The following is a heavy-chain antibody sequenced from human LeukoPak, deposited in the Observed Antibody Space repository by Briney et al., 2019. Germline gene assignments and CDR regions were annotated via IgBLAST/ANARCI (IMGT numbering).Heavy chain of an antibody. CDR1: GYTFTNYY. D-gene: IGHD1-20*01. J-gene: IGHJ4*02. V-gene: IGHV1-46*01. CDR2: INPSGGST. CDR3: ARDANWNPPYYFGY. Sequence: GASVKVSCKASGYTFTNYYMHWVRQAPGQGLEWMGIINPSGGSTSYAQKFQARVTMTRDTSTSTVYMEVSSLRSEDTAVYYCARDANWNPPYYFGYWGQGTLVTVSS.